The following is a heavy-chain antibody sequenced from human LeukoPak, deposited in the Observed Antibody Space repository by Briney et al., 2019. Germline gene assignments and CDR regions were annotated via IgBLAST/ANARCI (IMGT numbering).Heavy chain of an antibody. CDR2: INHSGST. CDR3: ARGLRYYYGSGSSYFDY. V-gene: IGHV4-34*01. Sequence: SETLSLTCTVSGGSISSYYWSWIRQPPGKGLEWIGEINHSGSTNYNPSLKSRVTISVDTSKNQFSLKLSSVTAADTAVYYCARGLRYYYGSGSSYFDYWGQGTLVTVSS. D-gene: IGHD3-10*01. J-gene: IGHJ4*02. CDR1: GGSISSYY.